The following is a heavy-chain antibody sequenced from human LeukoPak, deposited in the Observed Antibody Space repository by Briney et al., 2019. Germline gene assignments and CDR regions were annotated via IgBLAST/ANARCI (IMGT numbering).Heavy chain of an antibody. CDR1: GGSISSGDYY. CDR3: AREFSSSRGEY. Sequence: SETLSLTCTVSGGSISSGDYYWSWIRQPPGKGLEWIGYIYYSGSTYYDPSLKSRVTISVDTSKNQFSLKLSSVTAADTAVYYCAREFSSSRGEYWGQGTLVTVFS. CDR2: IYYSGST. V-gene: IGHV4-30-4*08. J-gene: IGHJ4*02. D-gene: IGHD6-13*01.